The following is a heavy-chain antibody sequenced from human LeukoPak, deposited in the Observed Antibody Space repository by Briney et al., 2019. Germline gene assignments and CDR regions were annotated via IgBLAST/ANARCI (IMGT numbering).Heavy chain of an antibody. D-gene: IGHD3-22*01. CDR1: GFTFSSYW. CDR3: ARDRHYYDSSAVWFDP. CDR2: IKQDGSEK. J-gene: IGHJ5*02. V-gene: IGHV3-7*01. Sequence: GGSLRLSRAASGFTFSSYWMSWVRQAPGKGLEWVANIKQDGSEKYYVDSVKGRFTISRDNAKNSLYLQMNSLRAEDTAVYYCARDRHYYDSSAVWFDPWGQGTLVTVSS.